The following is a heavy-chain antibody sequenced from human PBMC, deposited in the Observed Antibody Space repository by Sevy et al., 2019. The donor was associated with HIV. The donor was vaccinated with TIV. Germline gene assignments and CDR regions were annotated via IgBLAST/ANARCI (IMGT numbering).Heavy chain of an antibody. J-gene: IGHJ4*02. CDR3: ARALRITMVRGVIIKG. D-gene: IGHD3-10*01. CDR1: GGSFSGYY. V-gene: IGHV4-34*01. Sequence: SETLSLTCAVYGGSFSGYYWSWIRQPPGKGLEWIGEINHSGSTNYNPSLKSRVTISVDTSKNQFSLKLSSVTAADTAGYYCARALRITMVRGVIIKGWGQGTLVTVSS. CDR2: INHSGST.